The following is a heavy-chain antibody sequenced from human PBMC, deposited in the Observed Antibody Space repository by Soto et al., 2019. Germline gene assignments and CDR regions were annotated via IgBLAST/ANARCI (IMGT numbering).Heavy chain of an antibody. J-gene: IGHJ6*02. CDR1: GGTFSSYA. Sequence: QVQLVQSGAEVKKPGSSVKVSCKASGGTFSSYAISWVRQAPGQGLEWMGGIIPIFGTANYAQKFQGRVTITADESTRTAYMELSSRRSEDTAVYYCARGGYCSGASCYPYYYCYGMDVWGQGTTVTVSS. CDR2: IIPIFGTA. D-gene: IGHD2-15*01. V-gene: IGHV1-69*12. CDR3: ARGGYCSGASCYPYYYCYGMDV.